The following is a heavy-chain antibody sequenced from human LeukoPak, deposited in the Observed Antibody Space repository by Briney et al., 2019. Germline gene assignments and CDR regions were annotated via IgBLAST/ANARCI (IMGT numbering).Heavy chain of an antibody. Sequence: ASVMVSCKASGYTFTSYYVHWVRQAPGQGLEWMGIINPNGGSTNYAQKFQGRVTMTRDTSTSTVYMELSSLRSEDTAVYYCARDDITAAAGYWGQGTLVTVSS. D-gene: IGHD6-25*01. V-gene: IGHV1-46*01. J-gene: IGHJ4*02. CDR1: GYTFTSYY. CDR2: INPNGGST. CDR3: ARDDITAAAGY.